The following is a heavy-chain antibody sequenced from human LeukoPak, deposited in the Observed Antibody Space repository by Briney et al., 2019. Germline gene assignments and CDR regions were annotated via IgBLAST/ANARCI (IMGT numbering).Heavy chain of an antibody. V-gene: IGHV3-72*01. CDR1: GFTLSDHY. D-gene: IGHD3-16*01. J-gene: IGHJ4*02. Sequence: PGGALRLSCAVSGFTLSDHYMDWVRQAAGKGLELVGRSRKKEKVYSTDYAAAVKGKITISRDDSNKSLSLQMNSLKTEDTAVYFCARVLYWGSRFAGAANWGQGPLVPVSS. CDR3: ARVLYWGSRFAGAAN. CDR2: SRKKEKVYST.